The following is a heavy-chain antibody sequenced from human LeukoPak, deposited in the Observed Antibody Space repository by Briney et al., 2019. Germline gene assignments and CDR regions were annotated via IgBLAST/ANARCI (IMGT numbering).Heavy chain of an antibody. V-gene: IGHV1-8*01. CDR1: GYTFTSYY. Sequence: ASVKVSCKASGYTFTSYYINWVRQAPGQGLEWMGWMNPNSGNTGYAQKFQGRVTMTRNTSISTAYMELSSLRSEDTAVYYCARGESSWAYYGMDVWGQGTTVTVSS. D-gene: IGHD1-26*01. J-gene: IGHJ6*02. CDR3: ARGESSWAYYGMDV. CDR2: MNPNSGNT.